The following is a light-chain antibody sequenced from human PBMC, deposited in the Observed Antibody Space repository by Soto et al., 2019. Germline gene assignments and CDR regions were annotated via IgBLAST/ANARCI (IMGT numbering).Light chain of an antibody. CDR1: QSISSW. CDR2: KAS. V-gene: IGKV1-5*03. J-gene: IGKJ1*01. Sequence: DIQMTQSASTLSASVGDRVTITCRASQSISSWLAWYKQKPGKAPKLLIYKASSLESGVQSRFSGSGSGTEFTLTISSLQPDDFATYYCKQYNSYSRTFGQGTKVDIK. CDR3: KQYNSYSRT.